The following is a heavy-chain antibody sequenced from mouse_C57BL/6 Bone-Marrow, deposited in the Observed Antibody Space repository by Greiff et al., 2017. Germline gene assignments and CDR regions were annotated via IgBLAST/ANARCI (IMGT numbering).Heavy chain of an antibody. Sequence: QVQLQQPVAELVKPGASVKLSCKASGYTFTSYWMQWVKQRPGQGLEWIGEIDPSDSYTNYNQKLKGKATLTVDTSSSTAYMQLSSLTSEDSAIYYCASVPDDGDYVGAMDYWGQGTSVTVSS. CDR2: IDPSDSYT. V-gene: IGHV1-50*01. D-gene: IGHD2-3*01. CDR3: ASVPDDGDYVGAMDY. J-gene: IGHJ4*01. CDR1: GYTFTSYW.